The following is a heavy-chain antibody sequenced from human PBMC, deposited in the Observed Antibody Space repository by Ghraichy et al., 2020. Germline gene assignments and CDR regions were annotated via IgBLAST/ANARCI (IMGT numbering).Heavy chain of an antibody. CDR2: IYTSGST. CDR1: GGSISSYY. Sequence: SETLSLTCTISGGSISSYYWSWIRQPAGKGLEWIGRIYTSGSTNYNPSLKSRVTMSVDTSKNQFSLKLSSVTAADTAVYYCARDIKGLLEWSSRNYYYYGMDVWGQGTTVTVSS. CDR3: ARDIKGLLEWSSRNYYYYGMDV. V-gene: IGHV4-4*07. D-gene: IGHD3-3*01. J-gene: IGHJ6*02.